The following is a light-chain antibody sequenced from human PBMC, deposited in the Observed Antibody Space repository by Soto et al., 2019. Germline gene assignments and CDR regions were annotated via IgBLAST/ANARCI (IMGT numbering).Light chain of an antibody. Sequence: DVVMTQSPLSLTVTLGQPASISCRSSQSLVRSDGDTYLNWFQQRPGQSPRRLIYKVSNWDSGVPARFSGSGSGTDFTLRISRVEAEDVGVYYCMQGTHWPPTFGPGTKVEIK. CDR3: MQGTHWPPT. CDR2: KVS. CDR1: QSLVRSDGDTY. J-gene: IGKJ1*01. V-gene: IGKV2-30*02.